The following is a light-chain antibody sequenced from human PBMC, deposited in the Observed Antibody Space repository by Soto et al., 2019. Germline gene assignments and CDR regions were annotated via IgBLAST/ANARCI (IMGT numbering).Light chain of an antibody. CDR1: QGIRND. V-gene: IGKV1-6*01. CDR3: LQDYNYPWK. CDR2: AAS. Sequence: AIQMTHSPSSLSASVGDGVTITCLASQGIRNDLGWYQQKPGKAPKLLIYAASSLQSGVPSRFSGSGSGTDFTLTISSLQPEDFATYYCLQDYNYPWKFGQGTKVDIK. J-gene: IGKJ1*01.